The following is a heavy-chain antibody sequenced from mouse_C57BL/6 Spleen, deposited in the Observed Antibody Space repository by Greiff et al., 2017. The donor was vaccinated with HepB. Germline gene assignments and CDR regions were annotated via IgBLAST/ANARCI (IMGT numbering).Heavy chain of an antibody. CDR3: ARSKGMGGFDY. Sequence: QVQLQQSGAELVKPGASVKLSCKASGYTFTSYWMHWVKQRPGQGLEWIGMIHPNSGSTNYNEKFKSKATLTVDKSSSTAYMQLSSLTSEDSAVYYCARSKGMGGFDYWGQGTTLTVSS. V-gene: IGHV1-64*01. CDR2: IHPNSGST. J-gene: IGHJ2*01. CDR1: GYTFTSYW. D-gene: IGHD2-10*02.